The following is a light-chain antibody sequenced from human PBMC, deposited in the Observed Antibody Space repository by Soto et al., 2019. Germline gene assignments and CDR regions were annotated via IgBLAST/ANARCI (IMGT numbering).Light chain of an antibody. Sequence: EVVFTQSPGTLSLSPGERATLSCRASQSVSNTYVAWYQHIPGQTPRLLIYGASNRATGIPDRFSGSGSGTDFTLTISRLEPEDFAVYYCQQHDNSPWMFGQGTKV. J-gene: IGKJ1*01. CDR2: GAS. CDR1: QSVSNTY. V-gene: IGKV3-20*01. CDR3: QQHDNSPWM.